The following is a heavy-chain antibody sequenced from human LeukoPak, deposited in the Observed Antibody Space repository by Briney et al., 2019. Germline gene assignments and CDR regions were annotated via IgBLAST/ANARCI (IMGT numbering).Heavy chain of an antibody. CDR1: GFTFNSYW. CDR3: GNYQGGYDR. J-gene: IGHJ4*02. CDR2: IYQDGTEK. V-gene: IGHV3-7*03. Sequence: PGGSLRLSCAASGFTFNSYWMSWVRQAPGKGEEGVDNIYQDGTEKYYADSVKGRFTISRDNAKNSLYLQMNSRGAEDTAVYYCGNYQGGYDRWGQGNMVTVSS. D-gene: IGHD5-12*01.